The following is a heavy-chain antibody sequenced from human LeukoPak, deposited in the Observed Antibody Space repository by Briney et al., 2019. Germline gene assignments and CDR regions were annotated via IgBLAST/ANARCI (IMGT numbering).Heavy chain of an antibody. Sequence: ASVKVSCNASGHTFTSYGISRLRQAPGQGLEWMGWISAYNGNTNYAQKLKGRVTMTTDTSTSTAYMWLRNLRSDDTAAYYCARDHYDFWSGPGDPSNDRYKFDCWGQETLVTVSS. D-gene: IGHD3-3*01. V-gene: IGHV1-18*01. CDR1: GHTFTSYG. CDR3: ARDHYDFWSGPGDPSNDRYKFDC. J-gene: IGHJ4*02. CDR2: ISAYNGNT.